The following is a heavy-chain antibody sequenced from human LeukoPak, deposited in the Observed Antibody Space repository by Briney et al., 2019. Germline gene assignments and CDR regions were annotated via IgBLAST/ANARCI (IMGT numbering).Heavy chain of an antibody. CDR2: IIPIFGTA. Sequence: ASVKVSCKASGGTFSSYAISWVRQAPGRGLEWMGGIIPIFGTANYAQKFQGRVTITADESTSTAYMELSSLRSEDTAVYYCARTLEYQLLPDAFDIWGQGTMVTVSS. CDR1: GGTFSSYA. CDR3: ARTLEYQLLPDAFDI. V-gene: IGHV1-69*13. D-gene: IGHD2-2*01. J-gene: IGHJ3*02.